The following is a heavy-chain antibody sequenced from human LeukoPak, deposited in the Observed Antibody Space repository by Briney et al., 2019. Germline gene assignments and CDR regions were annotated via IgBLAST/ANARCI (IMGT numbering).Heavy chain of an antibody. CDR1: GYTFTSYD. D-gene: IGHD3-9*01. V-gene: IGHV1-8*01. J-gene: IGHJ3*02. CDR3: ASPYYDILTGYLGAFDI. CDR2: MNPNSGNT. Sequence: ASVKVSCKASGYTFTSYDINWVRQATGQGLEWMGWMNPNSGNTGYAQKFQGRVTMTRNTSISTADMELSSLRSEDTAVYYCASPYYDILTGYLGAFDIWGQGTMVTVSS.